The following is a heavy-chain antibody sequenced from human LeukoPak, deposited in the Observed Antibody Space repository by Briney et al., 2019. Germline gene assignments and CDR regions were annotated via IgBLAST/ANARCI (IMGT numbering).Heavy chain of an antibody. CDR3: AKDASAGSVSPFDY. J-gene: IGHJ4*02. D-gene: IGHD2-2*01. CDR1: GFIFSDYA. Sequence: PGGSLLRPSLASGFIFSDYAMIWVRQAPGKGLEWVSGIRGSGGRTYHADSVKGRFTISRDNSKNTLYLQMSSLRAEDTAVYYCAKDASAGSVSPFDYWGKGT. V-gene: IGHV3-23*01. CDR2: IRGSGGRT.